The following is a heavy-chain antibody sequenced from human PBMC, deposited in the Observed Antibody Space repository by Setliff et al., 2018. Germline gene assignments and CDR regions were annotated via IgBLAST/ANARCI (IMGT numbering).Heavy chain of an antibody. CDR2: ISGSGGST. V-gene: IGHV3-23*01. Sequence: LKISCAASGFTFSSYAMSWVRQAPGKGLEWVSAISGSGGSTYYADSVKGRFTISRDNSKNTLYLQMNSLRAEDTAVYYCAKGAMDDSSGYYSWGQGTLVTVSS. CDR3: AKGAMDDSSGYYS. CDR1: GFTFSSYA. J-gene: IGHJ4*02. D-gene: IGHD3-22*01.